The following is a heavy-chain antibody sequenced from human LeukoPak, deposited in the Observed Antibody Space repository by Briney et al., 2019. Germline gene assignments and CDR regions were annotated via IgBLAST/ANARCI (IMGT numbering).Heavy chain of an antibody. V-gene: IGHV3-23*01. CDR1: GFTFSSCA. J-gene: IGHJ4*02. Sequence: GSLRPSCAASGFTFSSCAMSWVRQAPGKGLEWVSTIIDSGNSIYYADSAEGRFTISRDNSKNTLYLQMNSLRAGDTAVYYRAKDPIFSGSYGVFDYWGLGTLVTVSS. D-gene: IGHD1-26*01. CDR3: AKDPIFSGSYGVFDY. CDR2: IIDSGNSI.